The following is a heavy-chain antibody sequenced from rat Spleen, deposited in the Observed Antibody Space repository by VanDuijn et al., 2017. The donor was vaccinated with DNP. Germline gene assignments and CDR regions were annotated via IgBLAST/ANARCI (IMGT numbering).Heavy chain of an antibody. CDR3: ARRGQLPYWYFDF. D-gene: IGHD1-10*01. J-gene: IGHJ1*01. Sequence: EVQLVESGGGLVQPGRSLKLSCAASGFTFSDYYMAWVRQAPTKGLEWVAYIGSDGYAPYYGDSVKGRFTISRDNAKNTQYLQMDSLRSEDTATYYCARRGQLPYWYFDFWGPGTMVTVSS. CDR1: GFTFSDYY. CDR2: IGSDGYAP. V-gene: IGHV5S13*01.